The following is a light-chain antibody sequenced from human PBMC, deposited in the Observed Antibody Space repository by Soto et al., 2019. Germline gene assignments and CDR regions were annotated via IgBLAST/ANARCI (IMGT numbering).Light chain of an antibody. Sequence: QSALTQPPSASGSPGQSVTISCTGTKNDIGVYDFVSWYQHHPGKAPRLIIYEVVQRPSGVPDRFSGSKSGNTASLTVSGHQAADEADYFCKSYAGSNTYVFGSGTKVTV. J-gene: IGLJ1*01. V-gene: IGLV2-8*01. CDR2: EVV. CDR3: KSYAGSNTYV. CDR1: KNDIGVYDF.